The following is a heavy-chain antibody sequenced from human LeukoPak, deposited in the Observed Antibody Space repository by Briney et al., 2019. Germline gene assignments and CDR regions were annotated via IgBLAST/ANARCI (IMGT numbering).Heavy chain of an antibody. V-gene: IGHV1-18*01. CDR3: ARGGRWELPRPYAFDI. J-gene: IGHJ3*02. D-gene: IGHD1-26*01. Sequence: ASVKVSCKASGYTFTSYGIGWVRQAPGQGLEWMGWISAYNGHTNYAQKLQGRVTMTTDTSTSTAYMELRSLRSDDTAVYYCARGGRWELPRPYAFDIWGQGTMVTVSS. CDR1: GYTFTSYG. CDR2: ISAYNGHT.